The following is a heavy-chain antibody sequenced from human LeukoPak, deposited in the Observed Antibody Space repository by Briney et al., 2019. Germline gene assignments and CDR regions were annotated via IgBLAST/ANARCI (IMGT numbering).Heavy chain of an antibody. J-gene: IGHJ5*02. CDR3: AKGSSSSWYLVWFDP. Sequence: PGGSLRLSCAASGFSFSNYAMSWVRQAPGKGLEWVSGISGSDGSTHYADSVKGRFSISTDNSKNTVYLQMNSLRAEDTAVYYCAKGSSSSWYLVWFDPWGQGTLVTVSS. CDR1: GFSFSNYA. D-gene: IGHD6-13*01. V-gene: IGHV3-23*01. CDR2: ISGSDGST.